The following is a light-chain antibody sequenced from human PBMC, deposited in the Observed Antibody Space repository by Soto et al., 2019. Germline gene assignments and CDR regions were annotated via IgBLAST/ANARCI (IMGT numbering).Light chain of an antibody. CDR3: QQYGSSPRM. CDR2: GAS. V-gene: IGKV3-15*01. CDR1: QSVSSN. J-gene: IGKJ1*01. Sequence: EIVMTQSPATLSVSPGERATLSCRASQSVSSNLAWYQQKPGQAPRLLIYGASTRATGIPARFSGSGSGTEFTLTISRLEPEDFAIYYCQQYGSSPRMFGQGTKVEIK.